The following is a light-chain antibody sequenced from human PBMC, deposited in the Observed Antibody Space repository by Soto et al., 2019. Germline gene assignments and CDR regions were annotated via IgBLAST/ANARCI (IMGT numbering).Light chain of an antibody. CDR2: DAS. V-gene: IGKV1-5*01. Sequence: DIQMTQSPSSLSASTGDTVTITCRASQTISNWLAWYQVKPGKAPKLLIHDASSLESGVPSRFSGSASGTEFTLTISSLQPDDFATYFCQQYSTYSWTFGQGTKVDIK. CDR3: QQYSTYSWT. CDR1: QTISNW. J-gene: IGKJ1*01.